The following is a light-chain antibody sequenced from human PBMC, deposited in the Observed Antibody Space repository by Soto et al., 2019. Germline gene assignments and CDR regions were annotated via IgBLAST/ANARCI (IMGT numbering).Light chain of an antibody. Sequence: QSALTQPASVSGSPGQSITLSCTGTSNDVGGYNYVSWYQQHPGKAPKLIIYDVTNRPSGVSNRFSASKSGNTASLTISGLQAEDEADYYCNSYTTTNSWVFGGGTKLTVL. J-gene: IGLJ3*02. CDR3: NSYTTTNSWV. CDR1: SNDVGGYNY. CDR2: DVT. V-gene: IGLV2-14*03.